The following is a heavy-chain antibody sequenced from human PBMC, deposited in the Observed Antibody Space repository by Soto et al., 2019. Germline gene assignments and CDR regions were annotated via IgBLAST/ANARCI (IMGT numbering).Heavy chain of an antibody. D-gene: IGHD6-6*01. V-gene: IGHV4-34*01. J-gene: IGHJ6*02. CDR3: ARGFRAARPLGYYYYGMDV. CDR2: INHSGST. CDR1: GGSFSGYY. Sequence: LSLTCAVYGGSFSGYYWSWIRQPPGKGLEWIGEINHSGSTNYNPSLKSRVTISVDTSKNQFSLKLSSVTAADTAVYYCARGFRAARPLGYYYYGMDVWGQGTTVTVSS.